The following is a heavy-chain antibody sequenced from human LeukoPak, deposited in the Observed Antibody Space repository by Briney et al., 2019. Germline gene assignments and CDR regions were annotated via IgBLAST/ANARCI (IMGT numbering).Heavy chain of an antibody. CDR2: VSWNSGSI. CDR3: VKDIKVIVAGQLDL. J-gene: IGHJ4*02. D-gene: IGHD6-19*01. CDR1: GFTFDDYA. Sequence: GGSLRLSCVASGFTFDDYAMHWVRQAPGKGLEWVSGVSWNSGSIDYADSVKGRFTISRDNAKNSLYLQMNSLRAEDTALYYCVKDIKVIVAGQLDLWGQGTLVTVSS. V-gene: IGHV3-9*01.